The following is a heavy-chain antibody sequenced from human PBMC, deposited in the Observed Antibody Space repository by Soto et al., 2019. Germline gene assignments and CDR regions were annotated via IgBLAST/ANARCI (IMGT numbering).Heavy chain of an antibody. V-gene: IGHV3-23*01. CDR3: AKDPSIAVAHYFDY. J-gene: IGHJ4*02. Sequence: PGGSLRLSCAASGFTFSSYAMSWVRQAPGKGPEWVSAISGSGGSTYYADSVKGRFTISRDNSKNTLYLQMNSLRAEDTAVYYCAKDPSIAVAHYFDYWGQGTLVTVSS. CDR2: ISGSGGST. D-gene: IGHD6-19*01. CDR1: GFTFSSYA.